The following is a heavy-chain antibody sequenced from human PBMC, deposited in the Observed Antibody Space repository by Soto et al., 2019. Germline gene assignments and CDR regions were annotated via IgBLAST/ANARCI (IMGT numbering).Heavy chain of an antibody. D-gene: IGHD6-19*01. V-gene: IGHV3-23*01. CDR2: ISGSGGST. CDR3: AKGPGDSSGWYDAFDI. J-gene: IGHJ3*02. CDR1: GFSFISYA. Sequence: GSLRLSCAASGFSFISYAMSWVRQAPGKGLEWVSAISGSGGSTYYADSVKGRFTISRDNSKNTLYLQMNSLRAEDTAVYYCAKGPGDSSGWYDAFDIWGQGTMVTVSS.